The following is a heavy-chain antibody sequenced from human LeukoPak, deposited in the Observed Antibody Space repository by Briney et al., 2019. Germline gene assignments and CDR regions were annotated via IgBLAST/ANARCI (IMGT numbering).Heavy chain of an antibody. Sequence: GGSLRLSCATSGFTLSSYGVHWVRQAPGKGLEWVAFTRHDANDKYYEESVRGRFTISRDNSKNTVYLQMNSLRVEDTAIYYCAKTNGDWSFLDYWGQGTLVTVSS. V-gene: IGHV3-30*02. J-gene: IGHJ4*02. CDR2: TRHDANDK. CDR1: GFTLSSYG. CDR3: AKTNGDWSFLDY. D-gene: IGHD2-21*02.